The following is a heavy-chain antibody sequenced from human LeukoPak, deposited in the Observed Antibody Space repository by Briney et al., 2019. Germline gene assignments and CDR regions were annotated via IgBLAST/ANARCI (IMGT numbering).Heavy chain of an antibody. V-gene: IGHV1-2*02. CDR2: INPHSGGT. CDR1: GYTFTGYY. Sequence: ASVKVSCKASGYTFTGYYIHWVRQAPGQGLEWMGWINPHSGGTNYAQKFQGRVTMTRDTSIGTAYMELSSLRSDDTAVYFCATISSAWYVYWGQGTLVTVSS. D-gene: IGHD6-19*01. J-gene: IGHJ4*02. CDR3: ATISSAWYVY.